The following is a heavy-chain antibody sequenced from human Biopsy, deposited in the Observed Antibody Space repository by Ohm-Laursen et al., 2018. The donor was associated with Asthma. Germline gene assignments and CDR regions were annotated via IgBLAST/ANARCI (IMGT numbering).Heavy chain of an antibody. CDR2: INAGNGNT. Sequence: ASVKVSCKASGGTFSSYAISRVRQAPGQGLEWMGGINAGNGNTKYSQKFQGRVTITRDTSASTAYMDLSSLRSEDTAVYYCARTYYDFLTGQVNDVFAIWGQGTMVTVSS. V-gene: IGHV1-3*01. D-gene: IGHD3-9*01. J-gene: IGHJ3*02. CDR3: ARTYYDFLTGQVNDVFAI. CDR1: GGTFSSYA.